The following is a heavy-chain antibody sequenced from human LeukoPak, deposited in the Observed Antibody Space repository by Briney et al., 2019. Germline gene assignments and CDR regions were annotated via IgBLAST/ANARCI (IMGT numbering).Heavy chain of an antibody. CDR1: GGSFSGYY. CDR3: AREGKAAAGTFIEPHDAFDI. J-gene: IGHJ3*02. Sequence: SETLSLTCAVYGGSFSGYYWSWIRQPPGKGLEWIGYIYYSGSTNYNPSLKSRVTISVDTSKNQFSLKLSSVTAADTAVYYCAREGKAAAGTFIEPHDAFDIWGQGTMVTVSS. CDR2: IYYSGST. V-gene: IGHV4-59*01. D-gene: IGHD6-13*01.